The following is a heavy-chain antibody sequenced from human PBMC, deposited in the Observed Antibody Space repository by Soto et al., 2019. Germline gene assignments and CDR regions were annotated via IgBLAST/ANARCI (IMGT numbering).Heavy chain of an antibody. V-gene: IGHV4-39*01. CDR3: ARQPYDSTGYYYGA. CDR1: GGSCSSSTYY. Sequence: SETLSLTCTVSGGSCSSSTYYWGWIRQPPGKGLEWIGSMYSGGNTYYNPSLKSRVTVSVDTSKNHFSLKLTSVTAADTAMYYCARQPYDSTGYYYGAWGQGTLVTVSS. CDR2: MYSGGNT. J-gene: IGHJ5*02. D-gene: IGHD3-22*01.